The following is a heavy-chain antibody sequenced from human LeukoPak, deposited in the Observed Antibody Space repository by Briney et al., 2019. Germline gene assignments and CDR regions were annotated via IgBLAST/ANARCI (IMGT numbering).Heavy chain of an antibody. CDR1: GFTFSSYA. CDR3: ARVLLHYYYYGMDV. J-gene: IGHJ6*02. V-gene: IGHV3-74*01. D-gene: IGHD1-26*01. Sequence: GGSLRLSCAASGFTFSSYAMSWVRQAPGKGLVWVSRINSDGSSTSYADSVKGRFTISRDNAKNTLYLQMNSLRAEDTAVYYCARVLLHYYYYGMDVWGQGTTVTVSS. CDR2: INSDGSST.